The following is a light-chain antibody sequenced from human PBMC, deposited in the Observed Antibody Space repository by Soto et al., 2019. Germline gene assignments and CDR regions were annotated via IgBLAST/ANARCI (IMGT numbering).Light chain of an antibody. CDR3: QQYVNYPRT. J-gene: IGKJ1*01. Sequence: DIQMTQSPSSLSASVGDRITITCRASQDIRNYLAWFQQKPGKAPKSLIYAASTLQPGVPSKFSGSGSGTDFNLNISSLQPEAFEPYYCQQYVNYPRTFGQGTTVEIK. CDR1: QDIRNY. CDR2: AAS. V-gene: IGKV1-16*02.